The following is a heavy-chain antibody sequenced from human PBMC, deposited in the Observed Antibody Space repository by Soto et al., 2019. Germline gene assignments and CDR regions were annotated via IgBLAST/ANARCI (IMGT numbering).Heavy chain of an antibody. CDR1: GFTLRSYA. CDR2: ISINADRI. Sequence: EVQVLESGGDLVQPGGSLRLSCEASGFTLRSYAMSWVRQAPGKGLEWISRISINADRIEYADSVKGRFTISRDISQNTLYLQMHRLRHEDTAMYYCAKGSGAEGDNNFFDTWGQGTLVTVSS. CDR3: AKGSGAEGDNNFFDT. V-gene: IGHV3-23*01. J-gene: IGHJ5*02. D-gene: IGHD3-3*01.